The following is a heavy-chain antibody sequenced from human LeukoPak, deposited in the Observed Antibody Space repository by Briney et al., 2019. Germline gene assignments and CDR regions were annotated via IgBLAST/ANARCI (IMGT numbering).Heavy chain of an antibody. V-gene: IGHV1-69*04. CDR1: GGTFSSYA. D-gene: IGHD3-22*01. Sequence: ASVKVSCKASGGTFSSYAISWVRQAPGQGLEWMGRIIPILGIANYAQKFQGRVTITADKSTSTAYMELSSLRSEDTAVYYCARGGGYYYDSSGYPPVYWGQGTLVTVSS. J-gene: IGHJ4*02. CDR2: IIPILGIA. CDR3: ARGGGYYYDSSGYPPVY.